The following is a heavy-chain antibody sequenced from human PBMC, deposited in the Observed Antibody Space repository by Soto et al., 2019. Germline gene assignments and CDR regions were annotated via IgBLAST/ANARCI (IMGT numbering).Heavy chain of an antibody. J-gene: IGHJ4*02. CDR3: AHRIAAPGRTLDY. Sequence: KESGPTLVRPTQTLTLTCTVSGFSLSTDAVGVAWIRQPPGKALGWLALIYWNDEARYKSSLNNRLTITKDTSKSQVVLTMTDMAPLDTATYFCAHRIAAPGRTLDYWGQGILVTVSS. D-gene: IGHD6-13*01. CDR2: IYWNDEA. CDR1: GFSLSTDAVG. V-gene: IGHV2-5*01.